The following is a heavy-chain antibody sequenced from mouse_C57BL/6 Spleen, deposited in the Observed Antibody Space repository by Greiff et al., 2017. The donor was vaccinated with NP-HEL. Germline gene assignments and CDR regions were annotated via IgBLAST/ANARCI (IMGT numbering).Heavy chain of an antibody. J-gene: IGHJ4*01. Sequence: QVQLQQPGAELVKPGASVKLSCKASGYTFTSYWMHWVKQRPGQGLEWIGMIHPNSGSTNYNEKFKSKATLTVDKSSSTAYMQLSSLTSEDSAVYYCARRDYYGSSLDYWGQGTSVTVSS. CDR3: ARRDYYGSSLDY. CDR1: GYTFTSYW. V-gene: IGHV1-64*01. D-gene: IGHD1-1*01. CDR2: IHPNSGST.